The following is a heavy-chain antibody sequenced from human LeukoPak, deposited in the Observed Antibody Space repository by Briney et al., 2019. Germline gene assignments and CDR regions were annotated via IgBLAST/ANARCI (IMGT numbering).Heavy chain of an antibody. CDR1: GGSISSSSYY. CDR3: ARDLRSSYGDFDY. V-gene: IGHV4-39*07. Sequence: PSETLSLTFTVSGGSISSSSYYWGWIRRPPGKGLEWIGSIYYSGSTYYNPSLKSRVTISVDTSKNQFSLKLSSVTAADTAVYYCARDLRSSYGDFDYWGQGTLVTVSS. D-gene: IGHD5-18*01. CDR2: IYYSGST. J-gene: IGHJ4*02.